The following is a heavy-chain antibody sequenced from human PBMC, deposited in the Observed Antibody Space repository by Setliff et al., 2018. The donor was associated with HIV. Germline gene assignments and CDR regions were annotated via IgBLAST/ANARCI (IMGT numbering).Heavy chain of an antibody. Sequence: SETLSLTCAVYGGSFSAYSWSWVRQPPGKGLEWIGEISDSGNTNYNPSLKSRVNISIDTSKNQFSLKLSSVTAADTGVFYCARGTYYYDNSDYFPENYYYMDVWGKGTTVTVSS. J-gene: IGHJ6*03. D-gene: IGHD3-22*01. CDR2: ISDSGNT. V-gene: IGHV4-34*01. CDR1: GGSFSAYS. CDR3: ARGTYYYDNSDYFPENYYYMDV.